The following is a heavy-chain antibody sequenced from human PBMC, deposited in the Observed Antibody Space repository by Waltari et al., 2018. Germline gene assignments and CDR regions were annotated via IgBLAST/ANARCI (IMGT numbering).Heavy chain of an antibody. Sequence: QVQLVQSGAEVKKTGSSVKVSCKASGGTFSSYAIRWVRQAPGQGLEWMGGIIPIFGTANYAQKFQGRVTITADESTSTAYMELSSLRSEDTAVYYCARRHELGDYYYYGMDVWGQGTTVTVSS. V-gene: IGHV1-69*01. CDR2: IIPIFGTA. CDR1: GGTFSSYA. J-gene: IGHJ6*02. CDR3: ARRHELGDYYYYGMDV. D-gene: IGHD3-16*01.